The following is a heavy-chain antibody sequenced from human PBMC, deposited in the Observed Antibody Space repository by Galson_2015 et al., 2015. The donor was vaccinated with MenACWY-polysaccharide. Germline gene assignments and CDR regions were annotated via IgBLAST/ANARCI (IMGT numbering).Heavy chain of an antibody. J-gene: IGHJ3*02. D-gene: IGHD3-22*01. CDR2: IGTNTGSP. Sequence: SVKVSCKASGYTFSSHSINWMRQASGQGLEWMGWIGTNTGSPTYAQGFTGHFVFSVDTSVSTAYLQISSLKAEDTAVYYCARAITMMGGDAFDIWGQGTMVTVS. CDR3: ARAITMMGGDAFDI. V-gene: IGHV7-4-1*02. CDR1: GYTFSSHS.